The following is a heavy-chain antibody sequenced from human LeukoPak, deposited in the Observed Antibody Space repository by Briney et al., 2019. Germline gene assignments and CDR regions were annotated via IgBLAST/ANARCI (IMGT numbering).Heavy chain of an antibody. CDR3: ARNVGSGLDY. CDR2: INPSGGST. J-gene: IGHJ4*02. V-gene: IGHV1-46*01. Sequence: GASVTVSCKASGYTFTTYYIHWVRQAPGQGLEWMGMINPSGGSTSYAQKFQVRVTMTSDTSTSTVYMELSSLRSDDTAVYYCARNVGSGLDYWGQGTLVTVSS. D-gene: IGHD1-1*01. CDR1: GYTFTTYY.